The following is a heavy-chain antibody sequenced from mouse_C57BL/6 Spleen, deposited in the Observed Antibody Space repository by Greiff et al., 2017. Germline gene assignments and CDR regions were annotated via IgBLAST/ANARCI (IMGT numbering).Heavy chain of an antibody. D-gene: IGHD2-4*01. J-gene: IGHJ4*01. CDR1: GYAFSSYW. CDR3: ARGIYYDYDGAPYYAMDY. CDR2: IYPGDGDT. Sequence: VQLQQSGAELVKPGASVKISCKASGYAFSSYWMNWVKQRPGKGLEWIGQIYPGDGDTNYNGKFKGKATLTADTSSSTAYMQLSSLTSEDSAVYFCARGIYYDYDGAPYYAMDYWGQGTSVTVSS. V-gene: IGHV1-80*01.